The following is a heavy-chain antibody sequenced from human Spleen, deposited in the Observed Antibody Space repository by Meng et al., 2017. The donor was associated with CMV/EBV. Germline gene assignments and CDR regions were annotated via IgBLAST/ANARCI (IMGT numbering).Heavy chain of an antibody. V-gene: IGHV4-34*01. D-gene: IGHD1-7*01. CDR1: GGSFSGYY. J-gene: IGHJ3*02. Sequence: GSLRLSCAVYGGSFSGYYWSWIRQPPGKGLEWIGEINHSGSTNYNPSLKSRVTISVDTSKNQFSLKLSSVTAADTAVYYCARDWLELTTDAFDIWGQGTMVTVSS. CDR3: ARDWLELTTDAFDI. CDR2: INHSGST.